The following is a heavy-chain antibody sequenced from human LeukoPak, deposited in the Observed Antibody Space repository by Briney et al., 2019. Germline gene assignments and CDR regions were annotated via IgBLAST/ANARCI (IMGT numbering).Heavy chain of an antibody. V-gene: IGHV3-21*01. CDR3: ARAYSSSWYVYWYFDL. Sequence: GGSLRLSCAASGLTFENYSLAWVRQAPGKGLEWVSFISSGSSYMYYTDSVKGRFTISRDNAKNSVYLQMNSLRAEDTAVYYCARAYSSSWYVYWYFDLWGRGTLVTVSS. J-gene: IGHJ2*01. CDR2: ISSGSSYM. D-gene: IGHD6-13*01. CDR1: GLTFENYS.